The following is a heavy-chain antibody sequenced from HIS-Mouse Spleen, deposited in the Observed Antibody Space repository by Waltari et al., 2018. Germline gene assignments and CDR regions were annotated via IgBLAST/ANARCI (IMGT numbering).Heavy chain of an antibody. CDR1: GGSFSGYY. Sequence: QVQLQQWGAGLLKPSETLSLTCAVYGGSFSGYYWSWIRQPPGKGLEWIGEIKHSGSTNYNPSLKSRVTISVDTSKNQFSLKLSSVTAADTAVYYCARGLTQGSTYYFDYWGQGTLVTVSS. CDR2: IKHSGST. D-gene: IGHD3-9*01. V-gene: IGHV4-34*01. J-gene: IGHJ4*02. CDR3: ARGLTQGSTYYFDY.